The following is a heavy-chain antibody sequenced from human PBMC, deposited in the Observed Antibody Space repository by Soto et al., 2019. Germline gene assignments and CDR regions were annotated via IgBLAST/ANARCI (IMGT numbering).Heavy chain of an antibody. CDR1: GDSISRDGSY. J-gene: IGHJ4*01. Sequence: QVQLQESGSGLVKPSQTLVLTCTVSGDSISRDGSYWSWLRQPPGKGLEWIGYIYHSGATYYNPSLKSRVITTVDNSKNQYSLSLASVTAADTAVYYCAREMSYYFDSWGHVTLVTVSS. CDR3: AREMSYYFDS. CDR2: IYHSGAT. V-gene: IGHV4-30-2*01.